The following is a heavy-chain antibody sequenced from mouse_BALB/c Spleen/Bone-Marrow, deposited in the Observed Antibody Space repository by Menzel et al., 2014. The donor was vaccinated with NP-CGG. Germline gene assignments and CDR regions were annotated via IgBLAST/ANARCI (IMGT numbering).Heavy chain of an antibody. D-gene: IGHD2-4*01. CDR1: GFTFSNYG. CDR3: ARHAYYDQTEVSFVY. CDR2: ICGGGSYT. V-gene: IGHV5-9-2*01. J-gene: IGHJ3*01. Sequence: EVQGVESGGGLVKSGGSLKLSCAASGFTFSNYGMSWVRQTPEKRLEWVATICGGGSYTFYSDSVKGRFTISRDNAKNNLYLQLSSLRSEDTALYYCARHAYYDQTEVSFVYWGQGTLVTVSA.